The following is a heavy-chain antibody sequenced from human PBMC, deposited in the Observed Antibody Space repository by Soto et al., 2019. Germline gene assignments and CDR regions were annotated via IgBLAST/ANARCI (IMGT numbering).Heavy chain of an antibody. J-gene: IGHJ4*02. CDR3: ARERGGYGLFDS. CDR2: IYPSGMP. V-gene: IGHV4-4*08. Sequence: PSETLSLTCTVSGGSISSYYWSWTRQPPGKGLEWIGYIYPSGMPFYNPSLRSRVTISIDRSNDQFSLNLKSVTAADTAVYYCARERGGYGLFDSWGQGTLVTVSS. D-gene: IGHD5-18*01. CDR1: GGSISSYY.